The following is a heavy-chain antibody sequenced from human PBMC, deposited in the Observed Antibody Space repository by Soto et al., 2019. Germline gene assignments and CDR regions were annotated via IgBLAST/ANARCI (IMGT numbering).Heavy chain of an antibody. D-gene: IGHD2-15*01. Sequence: PGGSLRLSCAASGFTFSSYSMNWVRQAPGKGLEWVSPISGSSSYIHYADSVRGRFTISRDNAKNSLYLQMNSLRAEDTAVYYCAREASDIVVVVAATLYYFDYWGQGTLVTVSS. CDR3: AREASDIVVVVAATLYYFDY. V-gene: IGHV3-21*01. J-gene: IGHJ4*02. CDR2: ISGSSSYI. CDR1: GFTFSSYS.